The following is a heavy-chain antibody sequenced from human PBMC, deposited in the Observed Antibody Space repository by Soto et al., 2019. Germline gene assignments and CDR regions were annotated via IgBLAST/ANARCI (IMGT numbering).Heavy chain of an antibody. CDR2: INPNSGGT. D-gene: IGHD2-15*01. CDR1: GYTFTGYY. J-gene: IGHJ6*02. V-gene: IGHV1-2*02. Sequence: GASVKVSCKASGYTFTGYYMHWVRQAPGQGLEWMGWINPNSGGTNYAQKFQGRVTMIRDTPISTAYMELSRLRSDDTAVYYCARRGCSGGSCYLDVWGQGTTVTVSS. CDR3: ARRGCSGGSCYLDV.